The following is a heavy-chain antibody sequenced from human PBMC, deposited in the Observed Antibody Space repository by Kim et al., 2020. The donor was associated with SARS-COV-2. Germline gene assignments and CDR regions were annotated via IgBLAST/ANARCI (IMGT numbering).Heavy chain of an antibody. Sequence: SVTGRFTISRDSAKNTLYLQMNSLRAEDTAVYYCATTLNYYYDAMDVWGQGTTVTVSS. V-gene: IGHV3-23*01. J-gene: IGHJ6*02. CDR3: ATTLNYYYDAMDV.